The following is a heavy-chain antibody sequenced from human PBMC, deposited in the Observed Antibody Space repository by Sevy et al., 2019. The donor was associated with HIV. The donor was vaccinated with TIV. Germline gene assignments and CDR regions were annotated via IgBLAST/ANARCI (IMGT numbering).Heavy chain of an antibody. J-gene: IGHJ4*02. D-gene: IGHD6-19*01. V-gene: IGHV1-2*06. CDR3: ARVPIAVANFDY. CDR2: INPNSGGT. Sequence: ASVKVSCKPSGYTFTGYYMHWVRQAPGQGLEWMGRINPNSGGTNYAQKFQGRVTMTRDTSISTAYMELSRLRSDDTAVYYCARVPIAVANFDYWGQGTLVTVSS. CDR1: GYTFTGYY.